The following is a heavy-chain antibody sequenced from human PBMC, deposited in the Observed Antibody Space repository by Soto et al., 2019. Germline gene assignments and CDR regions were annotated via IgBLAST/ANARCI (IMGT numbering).Heavy chain of an antibody. V-gene: IGHV4-30-4*01. CDR2: IYYSGST. J-gene: IGHJ5*02. Sequence: PSETLSLTCTFSGCSISSGDYSWSWIRQPPGKGLEWIGYIYYSGSTYYNPSLKSRVTISVDTSKNQFSLKLSSVTAADTAVYYCAREGAAAYNWFDPWGQGTLVTVSS. D-gene: IGHD6-13*01. CDR3: AREGAAAYNWFDP. CDR1: GCSISSGDYS.